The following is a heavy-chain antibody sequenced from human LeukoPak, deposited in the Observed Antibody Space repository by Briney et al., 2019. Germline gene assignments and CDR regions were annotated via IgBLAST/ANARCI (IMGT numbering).Heavy chain of an antibody. Sequence: SETLSLTCAVYGGSFSPYYWSWIRQPPGKGLEWIGEINHSGSTNYNPSLKSRVTISVDTSKNQFSLRLSSVTAADTAVYYCARGGFYCGGGCYVDYWGQGTLVTVSS. J-gene: IGHJ4*02. V-gene: IGHV4-34*01. CDR2: INHSGST. CDR1: GGSFSPYY. D-gene: IGHD2-21*02. CDR3: ARGGFYCGGGCYVDY.